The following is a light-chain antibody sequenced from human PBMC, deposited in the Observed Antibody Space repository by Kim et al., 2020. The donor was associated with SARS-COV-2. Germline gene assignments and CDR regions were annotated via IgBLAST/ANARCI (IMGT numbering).Light chain of an antibody. CDR2: VAS. V-gene: IGKV1-17*01. CDR3: LQHNAYPLT. CDR1: QDIKND. Sequence: DIQMTQSPSSLSASVGDRVTITCRTSQDIKNDLGWYQQKPGKPPKRLIYVASSLDSGVPSRFSGSGSGTAFTLTISSLQPEDLATYFCLQHNAYPLTFGQGTKVDIK. J-gene: IGKJ1*01.